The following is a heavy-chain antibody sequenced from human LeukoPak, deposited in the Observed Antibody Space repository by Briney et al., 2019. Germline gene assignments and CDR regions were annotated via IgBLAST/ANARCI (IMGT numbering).Heavy chain of an antibody. CDR1: GYTFTGYY. V-gene: IGHV1-2*02. D-gene: IGHD4-17*01. Sequence: ASVKVSCKASGYTFTGYYMHWVRQAPGQGLEWMGWINPNSGGTNYAQKFQGRVTMTRDTSISTAYMELSRLRSDDTAVYYGARATGDYGDFLFDYWGQGTLVTVSS. CDR3: ARATGDYGDFLFDY. J-gene: IGHJ4*02. CDR2: INPNSGGT.